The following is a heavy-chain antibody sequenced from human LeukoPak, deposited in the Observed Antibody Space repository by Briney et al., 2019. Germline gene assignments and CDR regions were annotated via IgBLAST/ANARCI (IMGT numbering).Heavy chain of an antibody. V-gene: IGHV3-48*01. CDR3: ARDHHRRLYDSQARDTFDI. D-gene: IGHD3-22*01. CDR1: GFTFSSYS. Sequence: GGSLRLSCAASGFTFSSYSMDWVRQAPGKGLEWVSYISSSSSTIYYADSVKGRFTISRDNAKNSLYLQMNSLRAEDTAVYYCARDHHRRLYDSQARDTFDIWGQGTMVTVSS. CDR2: ISSSSSTI. J-gene: IGHJ3*02.